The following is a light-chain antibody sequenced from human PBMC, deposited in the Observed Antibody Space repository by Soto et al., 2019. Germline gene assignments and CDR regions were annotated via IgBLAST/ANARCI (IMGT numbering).Light chain of an antibody. CDR3: QQYGSSLLYS. CDR2: GAS. V-gene: IGKV3-20*01. J-gene: IGKJ2*01. CDR1: QSVSSSY. Sequence: EIVLTQSPGTLSLSPGERATLSCRASQSVSSSYLAWYQQKPGQAPRLLIYGASSRATGIPDRFSGSGSGPAFTLTISRLEPEDFAVYYCQQYGSSLLYSFGQGTKLEIK.